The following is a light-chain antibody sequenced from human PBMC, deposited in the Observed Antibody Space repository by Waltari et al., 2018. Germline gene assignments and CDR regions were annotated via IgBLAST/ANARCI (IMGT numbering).Light chain of an antibody. J-gene: IGKJ4*01. Sequence: DIQMTQSPSSLSASVGDRVTITCRASQGISRFLAWYQQKAGKAPKLLIYAASTFQSGVPSRFSGSGSGTDFTLTISSLQPEDFATYYCQQLNSYPPTFGGGTKVEIK. CDR1: QGISRF. CDR3: QQLNSYPPT. CDR2: AAS. V-gene: IGKV1-9*01.